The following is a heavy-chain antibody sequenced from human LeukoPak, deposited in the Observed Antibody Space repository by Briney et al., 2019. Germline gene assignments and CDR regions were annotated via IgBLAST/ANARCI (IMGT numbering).Heavy chain of an antibody. CDR1: GFTFDDYA. J-gene: IGHJ3*02. Sequence: PGGSLRLSCAASGFTFDDYAMHWVRQAPGKGLEWVSGISWNSGSIGYADSVKGRFTISRDNAKNSLYLQMNSLRAEDTALYYCAKDSTLSGSSAGGAFDIWGQGTMVTVSS. V-gene: IGHV3-9*01. D-gene: IGHD1-26*01. CDR3: AKDSTLSGSSAGGAFDI. CDR2: ISWNSGSI.